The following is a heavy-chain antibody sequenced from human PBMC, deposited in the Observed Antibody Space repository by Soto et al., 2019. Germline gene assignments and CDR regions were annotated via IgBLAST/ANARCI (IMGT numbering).Heavy chain of an antibody. Sequence: PSETLSLTCAVSGDSISSGFYWTWIRQPPGKGLEWIGSVYQSGSTHYNPSLKSRVTISVDTSKNQFSLKMISVTASDTAVFYCAKIAEFDYWGPGTLVTVSS. CDR2: VYQSGST. J-gene: IGHJ4*02. CDR3: AKIAEFDY. CDR1: GDSISSGFY. V-gene: IGHV4-38-2*01.